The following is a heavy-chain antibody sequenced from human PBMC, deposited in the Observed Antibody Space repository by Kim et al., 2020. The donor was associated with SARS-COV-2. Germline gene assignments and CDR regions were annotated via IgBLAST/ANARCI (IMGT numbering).Heavy chain of an antibody. J-gene: IGHJ4*02. D-gene: IGHD3-10*01. Sequence: GGSLRLSCAASGFGFTTYCMNWVRQAPGKGLEWVSSISYSSSYIYYADSVKGRFTVSRDDAKNLLYLQMNSLRLDDTAVYFCSRSRGIGNYDFEHWGQGTLVTVSS. CDR1: GFGFTTYC. V-gene: IGHV3-21*06. CDR3: SRSRGIGNYDFEH. CDR2: ISYSSSYI.